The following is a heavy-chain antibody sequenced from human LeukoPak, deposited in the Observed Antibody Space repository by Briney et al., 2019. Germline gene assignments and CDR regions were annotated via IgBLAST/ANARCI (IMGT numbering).Heavy chain of an antibody. CDR2: MNPNSGNT. J-gene: IGHJ5*02. Sequence: ASVKVSCKASGYTFTSYDINWVRQATGQGLEWMGWMNPNSGNTGYAQKFQGRVTMTRNTSISTAYMELSSLRSEDTAVYYCARGRGITMVRGHNWFDPWGQGTLVTVSS. D-gene: IGHD3-10*01. CDR1: GYTFTSYD. V-gene: IGHV1-8*01. CDR3: ARGRGITMVRGHNWFDP.